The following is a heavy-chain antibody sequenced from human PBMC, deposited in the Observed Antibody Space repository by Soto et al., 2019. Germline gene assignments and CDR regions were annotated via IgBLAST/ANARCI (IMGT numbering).Heavy chain of an antibody. CDR3: ARDSSSSSWSIDY. CDR1: GFTFSSYS. V-gene: IGHV3-21*01. Sequence: EVQLVESGGGLVKPGGSLRLSCAASGFTFSSYSMNWVRQAPGKGLEWVSSISSSSSYIYYADSVKGRFTISRDNAKNSLYLQMNSLRAEDTAVYYCARDSSSSSWSIDYWGQGTLVTVSS. CDR2: ISSSSSYI. D-gene: IGHD6-13*01. J-gene: IGHJ4*02.